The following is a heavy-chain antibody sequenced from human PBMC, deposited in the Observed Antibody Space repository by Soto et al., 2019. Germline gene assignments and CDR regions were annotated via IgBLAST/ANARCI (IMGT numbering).Heavy chain of an antibody. CDR3: AGLAALRLGELSD. CDR2: IYYSGST. D-gene: IGHD3-16*02. CDR1: GGSVSSGSYY. J-gene: IGHJ4*02. Sequence: SETLSLTCTVSGGSVSSGSYYWSWIRQPPGKGLEWIGYIYYSGSTNYNPSLKSRVTISVDTSMNQLSLKLSSVTAADTAVYYWAGLAALRLGELSDWAQGXLVTVYS. V-gene: IGHV4-61*01.